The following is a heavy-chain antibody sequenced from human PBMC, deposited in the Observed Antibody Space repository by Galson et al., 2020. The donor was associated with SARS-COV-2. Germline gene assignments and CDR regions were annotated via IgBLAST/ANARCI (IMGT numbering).Heavy chain of an antibody. D-gene: IGHD5-18*01. CDR3: ATSPGERYSYGYPSLPFDY. V-gene: IGHV1-24*01. J-gene: IGHJ4*02. CDR1: GYTLTELS. Sequence: ASVKVSCKVSGYTLTELSMHWVRQAPGKGLEWMGGFDPEDGETIYAQKFQGRVTMTEDTSTDTAYMELSSLRSEDTAVYYCATSPGERYSYGYPSLPFDYWGQGTLVTVSS. CDR2: FDPEDGET.